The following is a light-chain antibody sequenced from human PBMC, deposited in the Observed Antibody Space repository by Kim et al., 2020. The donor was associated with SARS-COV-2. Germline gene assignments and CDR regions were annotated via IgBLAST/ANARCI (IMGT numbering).Light chain of an antibody. J-gene: IGLJ2*01. Sequence: SYELTQPPSVSVSPGQTARITCSGDALPKQYAYWYQQKPGQAPVLVIYKDSERPSGIPERFSGSRSGTTVTLTISGVQAEDEADYYCPSADSSGTYLVFG. CDR1: ALPKQY. CDR2: KDS. V-gene: IGLV3-25*03. CDR3: PSADSSGTYLV.